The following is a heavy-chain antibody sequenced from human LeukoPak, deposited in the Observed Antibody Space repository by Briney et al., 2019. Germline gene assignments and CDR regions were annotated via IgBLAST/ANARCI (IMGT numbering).Heavy chain of an antibody. J-gene: IGHJ4*02. CDR3: AKGTGYCSGGSCYYGVDY. CDR1: GFTFGDYY. V-gene: IGHV3-30*18. CDR2: ISFDGSNK. D-gene: IGHD2-15*01. Sequence: GGSLRLSCAASGFTFGDYYVSWIRQAPGKGLEWVAVISFDGSNKYYADSVKGRFTISRDNSKNTLYLQMNSLRAEDTAVYYCAKGTGYCSGGSCYYGVDYWGQGTLVTVSS.